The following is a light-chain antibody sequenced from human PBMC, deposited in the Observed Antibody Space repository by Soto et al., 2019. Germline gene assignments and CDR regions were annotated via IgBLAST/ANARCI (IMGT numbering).Light chain of an antibody. Sequence: IVLTQSAGTLSLYPGERATLSCRASQSVGSIYLAWYQQRPGQAPRLLIYGASNRATGIPVRFSGSGSGTDFTLTISGLEPEDFAVYYCQQYGSSSITFGQGTRLEIK. J-gene: IGKJ5*01. V-gene: IGKV3-20*01. CDR1: QSVGSIY. CDR3: QQYGSSSIT. CDR2: GAS.